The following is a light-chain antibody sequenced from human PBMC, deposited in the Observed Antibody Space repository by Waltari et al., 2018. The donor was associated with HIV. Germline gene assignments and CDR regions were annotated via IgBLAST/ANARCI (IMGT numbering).Light chain of an antibody. CDR1: RSVGNY. CDR3: QQRSDWPPLT. J-gene: IGKJ4*01. V-gene: IGKV3-11*01. Sequence: EIVLTQSPATLSLSPGEGATLSCRASRSVGNYLSWYQHKPGQAPRLLIYDTSIRATGIPARFIGSGSGTDFTLTISSLEPEDFAVYYCQQRSDWPPLTFGGGTKVEIK. CDR2: DTS.